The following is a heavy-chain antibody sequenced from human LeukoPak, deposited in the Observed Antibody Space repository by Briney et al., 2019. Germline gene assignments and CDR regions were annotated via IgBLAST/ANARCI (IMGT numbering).Heavy chain of an antibody. D-gene: IGHD6-19*01. Sequence: ASVKVSCKASGYTFTGYYMHWVRQAPGQGLEWMGWINPNSGGTNYAQKFQGRVTMTRDTSISTAYMELSRLRSEDTAVYYCARGVPRGWYAHYFDYWGQGTLVTVSS. V-gene: IGHV1-2*02. CDR1: GYTFTGYY. CDR2: INPNSGGT. CDR3: ARGVPRGWYAHYFDY. J-gene: IGHJ4*02.